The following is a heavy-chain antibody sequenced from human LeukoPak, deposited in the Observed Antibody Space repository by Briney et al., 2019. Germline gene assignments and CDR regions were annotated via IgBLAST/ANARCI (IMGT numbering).Heavy chain of an antibody. CDR1: GGSFSGYY. D-gene: IGHD2-2*01. CDR2: INHSGST. J-gene: IGHJ6*03. Sequence: PSETLSLTCAVYGGSFSGYYWSWIRQPPGRGLEWIGEINHSGSTNYNPSLKSRVTISVDTSKNQFSLKLSSVTAADTAVYYCASRGGYCSSTSCRYYYYMDVWGKGTTVTVSS. CDR3: ASRGGYCSSTSCRYYYYMDV. V-gene: IGHV4-34*01.